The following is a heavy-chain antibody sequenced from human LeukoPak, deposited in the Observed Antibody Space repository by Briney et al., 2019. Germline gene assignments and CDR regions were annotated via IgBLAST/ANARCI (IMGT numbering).Heavy chain of an antibody. V-gene: IGHV1-69*05. D-gene: IGHD1-26*01. Sequence: SVKVSCKASGGTFSSYAISWVRQAPGQGLEWMGGIIPIFGTANYAQKFQGRVTITTDESMSTAYMELSSLRSEDTAVYYCARDPVGATRGHAFDIWGQGTMVTVSS. CDR2: IIPIFGTA. CDR1: GGTFSSYA. CDR3: ARDPVGATRGHAFDI. J-gene: IGHJ3*02.